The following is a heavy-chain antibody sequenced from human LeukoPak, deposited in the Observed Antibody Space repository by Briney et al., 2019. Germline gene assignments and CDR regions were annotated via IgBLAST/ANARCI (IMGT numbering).Heavy chain of an antibody. V-gene: IGHV3-23*01. J-gene: IGHJ4*02. CDR3: ARTGRKSTDFDY. D-gene: IGHD5/OR15-5a*01. Sequence: GGSLRLSCTASGFTFSNHAMMWVRQVPGRGLEWVAALSGSGASTYYADSVKGRFTISRDNAKNSLYLQMNSLRAEDTAVYYCARTGRKSTDFDYWGQGTLVTVSS. CDR1: GFTFSNHA. CDR2: LSGSGAST.